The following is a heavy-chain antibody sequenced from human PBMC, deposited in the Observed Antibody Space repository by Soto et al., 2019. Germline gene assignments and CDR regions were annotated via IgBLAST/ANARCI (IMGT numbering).Heavy chain of an antibody. V-gene: IGHV3-23*01. CDR3: AKDPHYYDRGYFQH. Sequence: GGSLRLSCAASGFTFSSYAMSWVRQAPGKGLEWVSAISGSGGSTYYSDSVKGRFTISRDNSKNTLYLQMNSLRAEDTAVYYCAKDPHYYDRGYFQHWGQGALVTVSS. J-gene: IGHJ1*01. D-gene: IGHD3-22*01. CDR1: GFTFSSYA. CDR2: ISGSGGST.